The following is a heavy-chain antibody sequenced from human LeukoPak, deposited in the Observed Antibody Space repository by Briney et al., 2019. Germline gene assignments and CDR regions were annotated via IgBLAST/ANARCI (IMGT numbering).Heavy chain of an antibody. CDR2: ISYDGSNK. CDR3: ARDRHDSSDVDY. J-gene: IGHJ4*02. V-gene: IGHV3-30*04. Sequence: PGGSLRLSCAASGFTFTNYAMHWVRQTPGKGLEWVSVISYDGSNKYYAESVKGRFTISRDNSENTLYLQMNSLRAEDTALYYCARDRHDSSDVDYWGQGTLVTVSS. CDR1: GFTFTNYA. D-gene: IGHD3-22*01.